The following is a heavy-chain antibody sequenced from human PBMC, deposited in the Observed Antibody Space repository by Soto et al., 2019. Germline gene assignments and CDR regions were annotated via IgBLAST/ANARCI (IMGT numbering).Heavy chain of an antibody. CDR1: GYTFTSYG. V-gene: IGHV1-18*04. CDR3: AREGYYEILTGYSYYGLEV. D-gene: IGHD3-9*01. Sequence: SVQVSCKASGYTFTSYGISWVRQAPGQGLEWMGWISAYNGNTNYAQKLQGRVTMTTDTSTSTAYMELRSLRSDDTAVYYCAREGYYEILTGYSYYGLEVWGQGTTVTVAS. J-gene: IGHJ6*02. CDR2: ISAYNGNT.